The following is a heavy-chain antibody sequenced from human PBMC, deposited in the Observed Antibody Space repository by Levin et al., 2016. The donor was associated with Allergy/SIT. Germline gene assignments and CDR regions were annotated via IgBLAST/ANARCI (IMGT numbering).Heavy chain of an antibody. CDR2: ISSSSSTI. D-gene: IGHD2-21*01. CDR1: GFTFSSYS. J-gene: IGHJ5*02. CDR3: AREGRGQLLWWATLGWFDP. Sequence: GESLKISCAASGFTFSSYSMNWVRQAPGKGLEWVSYISSSSSTIYYADSVKGRFTISRDNAKNSLYLQMNSLRDEDTAVYYCAREGRGQLLWWATLGWFDPWGQGTLVTVSS. V-gene: IGHV3-48*02.